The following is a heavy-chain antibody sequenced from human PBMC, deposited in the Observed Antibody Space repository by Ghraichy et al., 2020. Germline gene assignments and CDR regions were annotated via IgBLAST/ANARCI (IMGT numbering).Heavy chain of an antibody. CDR3: ARRWYGSGKDQHYFDY. Sequence: SETLSLTCTVSGGSIRSSTYYWGWIRQPPGKGLEWIGSIYYSGSTYYNTSLKSRVTLSVDTSKNQFSLKLISVTAADTAVYYCARRWYGSGKDQHYFDYWGQGSLVTVSS. CDR1: GGSIRSSTYY. J-gene: IGHJ4*02. D-gene: IGHD4-23*01. V-gene: IGHV4-39*07. CDR2: IYYSGST.